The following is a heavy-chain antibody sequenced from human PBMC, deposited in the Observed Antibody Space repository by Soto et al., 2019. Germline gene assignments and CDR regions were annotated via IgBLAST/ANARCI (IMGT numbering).Heavy chain of an antibody. J-gene: IGHJ4*02. CDR2: IYYSGST. Sequence: QLQLQESGPGLVKPSETLSLTCTVSGGSISSSSYYWGWIRQPPGKGLEWIGSIYYSGSTYYSPSLKSRDTISVHTSKNQFSLKLSSVTAADTAVYYCASLQQLVADWGQGTLVTVSS. CDR1: GGSISSSSYY. V-gene: IGHV4-39*01. D-gene: IGHD6-6*01. CDR3: ASLQQLVAD.